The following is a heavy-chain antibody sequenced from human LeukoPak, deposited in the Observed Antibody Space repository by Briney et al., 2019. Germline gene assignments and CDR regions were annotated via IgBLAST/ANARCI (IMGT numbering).Heavy chain of an antibody. Sequence: ASVKVSCKASGYTFTGYYMHWVRQAPGQGLEWMGWINPNSGGTNYAQKLQGRVTMTTDTSTSTAYMELRSLRSDDTAVYYCARGDYDILTGYAQYFDYWGQGTLVTVSS. CDR3: ARGDYDILTGYAQYFDY. J-gene: IGHJ4*02. V-gene: IGHV1-2*02. CDR1: GYTFTGYY. CDR2: INPNSGGT. D-gene: IGHD3-9*01.